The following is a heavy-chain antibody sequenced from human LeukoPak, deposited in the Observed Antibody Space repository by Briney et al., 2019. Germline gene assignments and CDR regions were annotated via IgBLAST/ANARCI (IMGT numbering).Heavy chain of an antibody. CDR3: ARGSGSGYYRLYYYYYMDV. D-gene: IGHD3-3*01. CDR2: MNPNSGNT. V-gene: IGHV1-8*01. Sequence: ASVKVSCKASGYTFTSYDINWVRQATGQGLEWIGWMNPNSGNTGYAQKFQGRVTMTRNTSISTAYMELSSLRSEDTAVYYCARGSGSGYYRLYYYYYMDVWGKGTTVTVSS. J-gene: IGHJ6*03. CDR1: GYTFTSYD.